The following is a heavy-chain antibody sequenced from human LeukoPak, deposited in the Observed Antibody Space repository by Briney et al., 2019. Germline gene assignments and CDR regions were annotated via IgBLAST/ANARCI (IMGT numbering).Heavy chain of an antibody. V-gene: IGHV3-21*01. J-gene: IGHJ4*02. CDR1: GFTFSSYW. Sequence: GGSLRLSCAASGFTFSSYWMSWVRQAPGKGLEWVSSISSSSSYIYYADSVKGRFTISRDNAKNSLYLQMNSLRAEDTAVYYCARDLNDIYDYWGQGTLVTVSS. CDR3: ARDLNDIYDY. D-gene: IGHD3-9*01. CDR2: ISSSSSYI.